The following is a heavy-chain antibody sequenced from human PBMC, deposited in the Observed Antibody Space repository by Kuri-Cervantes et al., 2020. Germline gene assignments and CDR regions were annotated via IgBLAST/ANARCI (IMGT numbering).Heavy chain of an antibody. V-gene: IGHV5-51*01. CDR1: GNSFTSYW. D-gene: IGHD5-24*01. CDR2: IYPGDSDT. Sequence: GSLRLSCKGSGNSFTSYWIGWVRQMPGKGLEWMGIIYPGDSDTRYSPSFQGQVTISADKSISTAYLQRSSLKASDTAIYYCARQEGWVQESASWGQGTLVTVSS. J-gene: IGHJ5*02. CDR3: ARQEGWVQESAS.